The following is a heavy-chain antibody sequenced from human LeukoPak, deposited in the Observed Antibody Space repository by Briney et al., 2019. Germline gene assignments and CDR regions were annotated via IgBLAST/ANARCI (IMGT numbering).Heavy chain of an antibody. Sequence: GASVRVSCKASGYTFTGYYMHWVRQAPGQGLEWMGWINPNSGGTIYAQKFQGRVTMTRDTSISTVYMELSRLRSDDTAVYYCARARYYDFWSGYYRKGRDGISLYYYYYMDVWGKGTTVTVSS. CDR2: INPNSGGT. D-gene: IGHD3-3*01. J-gene: IGHJ6*03. CDR1: GYTFTGYY. CDR3: ARARYYDFWSGYYRKGRDGISLYYYYYMDV. V-gene: IGHV1-2*02.